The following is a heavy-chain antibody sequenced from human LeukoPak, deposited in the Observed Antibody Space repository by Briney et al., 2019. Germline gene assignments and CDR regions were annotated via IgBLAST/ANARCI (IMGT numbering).Heavy chain of an antibody. D-gene: IGHD6-13*01. Sequence: ASVKVSCKASGGTFSSYAISWVRQAPGQGLEWMGGIIPIFGTANYAQKFQGRVTITADESTSTAYMELSSLRSEDTAVYYCASRSYSSGWYGSYFDYWGQGTLVTVSS. CDR1: GGTFSSYA. CDR3: ASRSYSSGWYGSYFDY. J-gene: IGHJ4*02. CDR2: IIPIFGTA. V-gene: IGHV1-69*13.